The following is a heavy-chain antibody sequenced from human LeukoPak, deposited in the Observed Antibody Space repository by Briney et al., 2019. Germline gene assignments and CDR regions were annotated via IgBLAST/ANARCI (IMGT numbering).Heavy chain of an antibody. J-gene: IGHJ5*02. Sequence: SETLSLTCAVYGGSFSGYYWSWIRQPPGKGLEWIGEINHSGSTNYNPSLKSRVTISVDTSKNQFSLNLSSVTAADTAVYYCARGKAAAGNSLWFDPWGQGTLVTVSS. CDR3: ARGKAAAGNSLWFDP. CDR2: INHSGST. CDR1: GGSFSGYY. D-gene: IGHD6-13*01. V-gene: IGHV4-34*01.